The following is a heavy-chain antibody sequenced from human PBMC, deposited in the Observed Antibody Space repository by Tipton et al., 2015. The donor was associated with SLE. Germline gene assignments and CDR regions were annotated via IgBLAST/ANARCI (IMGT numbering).Heavy chain of an antibody. Sequence: TLSLTCAVYGGSFSGYYWSWIRQPPGKGLEWIGEINHSGSTNYNPSLESRVTISVDTSKNQFSLKLSSVTAADTAVYYCARILAAAGTGGYWGQGTLVTVSS. CDR1: GGSFSGYY. CDR2: INHSGST. V-gene: IGHV4-34*01. J-gene: IGHJ4*02. D-gene: IGHD6-13*01. CDR3: ARILAAAGTGGY.